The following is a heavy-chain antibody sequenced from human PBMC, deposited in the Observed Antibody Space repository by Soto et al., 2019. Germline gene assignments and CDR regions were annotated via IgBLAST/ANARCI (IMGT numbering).Heavy chain of an antibody. V-gene: IGHV1-8*01. CDR3: ARAHYYDSSGYSPNFDY. J-gene: IGHJ4*02. D-gene: IGHD3-22*01. CDR2: MNPNSGNT. CDR1: GYTFTSYD. Sequence: QVQLVQSGAEVKKPGASVKVSCKASGYTFTSYDINWVRQATGQGLEWMGWMNPNSGNTGYAQKFQGRVTMTRNTSISTAYMELSSLRSEDTAVYYCARAHYYDSSGYSPNFDYWGQGTLVTVSS.